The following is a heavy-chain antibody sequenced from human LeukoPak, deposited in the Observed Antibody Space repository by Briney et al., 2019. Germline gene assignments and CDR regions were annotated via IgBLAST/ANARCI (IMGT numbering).Heavy chain of an antibody. Sequence: SQTLSLTCTVSGGSISSGDYYWSWIRQPPGKGLEWIGHIYYSGSTYYNPSLKSRVTISVDTSKNQFSLKLSSVTAADTAVYYCARSEYYYDSSGSRPLWYFDYWGQGTLVTVSS. CDR1: GGSISSGDYY. V-gene: IGHV4-30-4*01. J-gene: IGHJ4*02. D-gene: IGHD3-22*01. CDR2: IYYSGST. CDR3: ARSEYYYDSSGSRPLWYFDY.